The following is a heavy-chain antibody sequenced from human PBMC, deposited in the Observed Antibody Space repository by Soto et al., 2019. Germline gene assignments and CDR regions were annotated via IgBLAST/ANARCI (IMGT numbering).Heavy chain of an antibody. V-gene: IGHV1-18*01. Sequence: QVQLVQSGAEVKKPGASVKVSCKASGYTFTRYGISWVRQAPGQGLEWMGWISAYNGNTNYAQKLQGRVTMTTDTSRSTAYMEERNLRSEDTAVYYCAREGKDSVVVVAAESWFDPWGQGTLVTVSS. CDR3: AREGKDSVVVVAAESWFDP. D-gene: IGHD2-15*01. CDR1: GYTFTRYG. CDR2: ISAYNGNT. J-gene: IGHJ5*02.